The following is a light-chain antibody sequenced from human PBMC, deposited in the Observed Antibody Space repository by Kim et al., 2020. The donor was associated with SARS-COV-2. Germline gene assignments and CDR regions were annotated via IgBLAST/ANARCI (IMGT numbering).Light chain of an antibody. V-gene: IGLV3-1*01. J-gene: IGLJ3*02. CDR3: QAWDSSTAWV. CDR1: KLGDKY. Sequence: VSPGQTASITCSGDKLGDKYACWYQQKPGQSPVLVIYQDTKRPSGIPERFSGSNSGNTATLAISGTQAMDEADYYCQAWDSSTAWVFGGGTKLTVL. CDR2: QDT.